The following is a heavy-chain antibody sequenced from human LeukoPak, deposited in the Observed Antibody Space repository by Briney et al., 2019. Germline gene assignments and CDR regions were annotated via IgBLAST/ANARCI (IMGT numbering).Heavy chain of an antibody. CDR2: IYDSGNI. V-gene: IGHV4-38-2*02. CDR1: GYSISSGYY. CDR3: AREPGYSSSWYYFDY. J-gene: IGHJ4*02. Sequence: SETLSLTCTVSGYSISSGYYWGWIRQPPGKGLEWIGSIYDSGNIYYKPSLKSRVTISVDTSKNQFSLKLSSVTAADTAVYYCAREPGYSSSWYYFDYWGQGTLVTVSS. D-gene: IGHD6-13*01.